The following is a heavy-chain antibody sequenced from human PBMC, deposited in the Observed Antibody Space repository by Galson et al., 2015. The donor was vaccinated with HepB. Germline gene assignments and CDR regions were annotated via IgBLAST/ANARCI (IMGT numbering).Heavy chain of an antibody. CDR2: IRQDGNEK. V-gene: IGHV3-7*03. J-gene: IGHJ1*01. CDR3: ARNSGSYYGSAEYFQH. CDR1: GFTFSSYW. Sequence: SLRLSCAASGFTFSSYWVSWVRQAPGKGLEWVANIRQDGNEKYYVDSVKGRFTISRDNAKNSLYLQMNSLRAEDTAVYYCARNSGSYYGSAEYFQHWGQGTLVTVSS. D-gene: IGHD1-26*01.